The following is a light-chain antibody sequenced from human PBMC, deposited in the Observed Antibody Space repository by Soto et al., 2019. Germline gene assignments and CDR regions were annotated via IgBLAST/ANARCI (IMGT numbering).Light chain of an antibody. CDR3: QQYNSYWT. CDR2: KAS. V-gene: IGKV1-5*03. J-gene: IGKJ1*01. CDR1: QSISSW. Sequence: DIQMTQSPSTLSASVGDRVTITCRASQSISSWLAWYQQKPGKAPNLLIYKASSLESGVPSRFSGSGSGTEFTLTISSLQPDDFATYYCQQYNSYWTFGPGTKVDIK.